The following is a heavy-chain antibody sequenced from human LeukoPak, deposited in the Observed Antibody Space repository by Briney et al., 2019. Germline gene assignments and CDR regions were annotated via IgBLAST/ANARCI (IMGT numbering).Heavy chain of an antibody. CDR2: ISAYNGNT. CDR3: ARGTAVLRFLEWLQLFDY. D-gene: IGHD3-3*01. CDR1: GYTFTSYG. V-gene: IGHV1-18*01. Sequence: ASVKVSCKASGYTFTSYGISWVRQAPGQGLEWMGWISAYNGNTNNAQKLQGRVTMTTDTSTSTAYMELRSLRSDDTAVYYCARGTAVLRFLEWLQLFDYWGQGTLVTVSS. J-gene: IGHJ4*02.